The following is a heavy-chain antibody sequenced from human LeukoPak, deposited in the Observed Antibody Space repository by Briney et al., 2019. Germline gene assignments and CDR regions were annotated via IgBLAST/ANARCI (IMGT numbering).Heavy chain of an antibody. CDR3: ASSKRWLQLNYFDY. Sequence: SETLSLACTVSGGSISSSSYYWGWIRQPPGKGLEWIGSIYYSGSTYYNPSLKSRVTISVDTSKNQFSLKLSSVTAADTAVYYCASSKRWLQLNYFDYWGQGTLVTVSS. J-gene: IGHJ4*02. CDR1: GGSISSSSYY. CDR2: IYYSGST. D-gene: IGHD5-24*01. V-gene: IGHV4-39*01.